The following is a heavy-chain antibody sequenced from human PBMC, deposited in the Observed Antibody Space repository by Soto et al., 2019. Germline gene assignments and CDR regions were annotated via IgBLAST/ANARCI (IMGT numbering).Heavy chain of an antibody. CDR3: ARHPGPYCSGGSCYPDAFDT. D-gene: IGHD2-15*01. Sequence: PSETLSLTCTVSGGSISSYYWSWIRQPPGKGLEWIGYIYYSGSTNYNPSLKSRVTISVDTSKNQFSLKLSSVTAADAAVYYCARHPGPYCSGGSCYPDAFDTLGQGTMVTV. CDR2: IYYSGST. J-gene: IGHJ3*02. CDR1: GGSISSYY. V-gene: IGHV4-59*08.